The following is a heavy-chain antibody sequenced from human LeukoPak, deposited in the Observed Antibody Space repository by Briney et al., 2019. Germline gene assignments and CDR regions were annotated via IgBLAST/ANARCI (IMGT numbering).Heavy chain of an antibody. CDR2: IYYSGST. J-gene: IGHJ5*02. CDR1: GGSISSSSYY. Sequence: SETLSLTCTVSGGSISSSSYYWGWIRQPPGKGLEWIGSIYYSGSTYYNPSLKSRVTISVDTAKNQFSLKLSSVTAADTAVYYCASVSFGGVIARFDPWGQGTLVTVSS. V-gene: IGHV4-39*07. CDR3: ASVSFGGVIARFDP. D-gene: IGHD3-16*02.